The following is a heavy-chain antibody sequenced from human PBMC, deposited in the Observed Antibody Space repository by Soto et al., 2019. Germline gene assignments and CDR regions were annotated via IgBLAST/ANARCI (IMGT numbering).Heavy chain of an antibody. Sequence: PSETLSLTCTVSGGSISSRSYYWGWIRQPPGKGLEWIGSIYYSWTAHYNPSLKSRVTISIDTSKNQFSLRLSSVTAADTAVYYCERLNVDGNYYRAVDVWGQGITVSVS. J-gene: IGHJ6*02. V-gene: IGHV4-39*01. CDR2: IYYSWTA. CDR1: GGSISSRSYY. D-gene: IGHD1-1*01. CDR3: ERLNVDGNYYRAVDV.